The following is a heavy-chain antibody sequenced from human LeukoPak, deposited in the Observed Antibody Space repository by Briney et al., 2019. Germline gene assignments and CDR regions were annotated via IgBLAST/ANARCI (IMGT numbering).Heavy chain of an antibody. CDR1: GGSISSGDYY. Sequence: SQTLSLTCNVSGGSISSGDYYWSWIRQPPGKGLEWIGYIYYSGSTYYNPSLKSRVTISVDTSKNQFSLKLSSVTAADTAVYYCARGPGVRRPFDYWGQGTLVTVSS. V-gene: IGHV4-30-4*01. CDR2: IYYSGST. J-gene: IGHJ4*02. CDR3: ARGPGVRRPFDY. D-gene: IGHD1-1*01.